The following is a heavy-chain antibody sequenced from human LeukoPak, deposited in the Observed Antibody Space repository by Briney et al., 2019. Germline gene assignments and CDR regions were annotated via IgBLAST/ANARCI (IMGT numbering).Heavy chain of an antibody. CDR2: IYYSGST. D-gene: IGHD3-9*01. J-gene: IGHJ3*02. Sequence: SETLSLTCTVSGGSISSSSYYWGWIRQPPGKGLEWIGSIYYSGSTNYNPYLKSRVTISVDTSKNQFSLKLSSVTAADTAVYYCARHRQHILTGYYRGGDAFDIWGQGTMVTVSS. CDR3: ARHRQHILTGYYRGGDAFDI. V-gene: IGHV4-39*01. CDR1: GGSISSSSYY.